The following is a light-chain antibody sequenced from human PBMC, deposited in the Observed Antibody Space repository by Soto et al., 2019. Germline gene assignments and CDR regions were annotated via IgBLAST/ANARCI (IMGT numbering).Light chain of an antibody. CDR1: QSVSSN. CDR2: GAS. Sequence: EIVMTQSPATLSVSPGERATLSCRASQSVSSNLAWYQQKPGQAPRLLIYGASTRATGIPDRFSASGSGTDFTLTISRLEPEDFVVYYCQQYGYSPITFGQGTRLEIK. V-gene: IGKV3-15*01. CDR3: QQYGYSPIT. J-gene: IGKJ5*01.